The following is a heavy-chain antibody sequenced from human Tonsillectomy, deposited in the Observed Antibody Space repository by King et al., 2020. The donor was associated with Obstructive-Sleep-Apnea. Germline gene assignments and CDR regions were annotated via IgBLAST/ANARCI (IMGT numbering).Heavy chain of an antibody. CDR2: ISYDGSNK. CDR1: GFTFSSYA. Sequence: VQLVESGGGVVQPGRSLRLSCAASGFTFSSYALHWVRQAPGKGLEWVAVISYDGSNKYYADSVKGRFTISRDNSKNTLYLQMNTLRAEDTAVYYCASDWYYYNSGSPDYWGQGTLVTVSS. J-gene: IGHJ4*02. CDR3: ASDWYYYNSGSPDY. V-gene: IGHV3-30*04. D-gene: IGHD3-10*01.